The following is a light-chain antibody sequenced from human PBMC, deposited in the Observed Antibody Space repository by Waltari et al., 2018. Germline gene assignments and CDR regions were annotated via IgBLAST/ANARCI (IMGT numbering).Light chain of an antibody. J-gene: IGLJ1*01. V-gene: IGLV1-44*01. CDR1: SSNIGADS. Sequence: QSVLTQPPSASGTPGQRVLISCSGSSSNIGADSVDWYQQFQGKAPKLLIYRNDHRPSGVPDRFPGSKSGTSASLALSGLQSEDEADYYCAAWDKILSAYVFGTGTKVTVL. CDR2: RND. CDR3: AAWDKILSAYV.